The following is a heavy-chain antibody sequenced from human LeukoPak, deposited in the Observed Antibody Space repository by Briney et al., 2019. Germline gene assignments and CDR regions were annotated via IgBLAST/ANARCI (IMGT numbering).Heavy chain of an antibody. D-gene: IGHD3-10*01. CDR2: INHSGST. V-gene: IGHV4-34*01. Sequence: SETLSLTCAVYGGSFSGYYWSWIRQPPGKGLEWIGEINHSGSTNYNPSLKSRVIILIDTSKSHFSLTLSSVTAADTAVYYCTRSDGYGLVGIWGQGTMVTVSS. CDR1: GGSFSGYY. J-gene: IGHJ3*01. CDR3: TRSDGYGLVGI.